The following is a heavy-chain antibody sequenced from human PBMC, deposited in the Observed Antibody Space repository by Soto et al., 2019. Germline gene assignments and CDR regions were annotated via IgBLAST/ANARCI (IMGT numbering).Heavy chain of an antibody. V-gene: IGHV4-34*01. Sequence: QVQLQQWGAGLLKPSETLSLTCAVNGGSLSGYQWTWIRQTPGKGLEWIGEINDSGNINYNPSLKSRSPIFLDTPKKQFSLMLTSLTAAASAVYYCARGLILWFGELSRRGGYYYDMDVWAKGTTVTVSS. J-gene: IGHJ6*03. CDR1: GGSLSGYQ. CDR2: INDSGNI. CDR3: ARGLILWFGELSRRGGYYYDMDV. D-gene: IGHD3-10*01.